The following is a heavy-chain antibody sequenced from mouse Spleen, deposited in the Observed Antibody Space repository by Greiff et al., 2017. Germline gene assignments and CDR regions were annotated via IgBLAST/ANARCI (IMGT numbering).Heavy chain of an antibody. CDR2: IYPGDGDT. J-gene: IGHJ4*01. CDR1: GYAFSSSW. V-gene: IGHV1-82*01. Sequence: QVQLQQSGPELVKPGASVKISCKASGYAFSSSWMNWVKQRPGKGLEWIGRIYPGDGDTNYNGKFKGKATLTADKSSSTAYMQLSSLTSEDSAVYYCAREGIYYGDGYYYAMDYWGQGTSVTVSS. CDR3: AREGIYYGDGYYYAMDY. D-gene: IGHD2-13*01.